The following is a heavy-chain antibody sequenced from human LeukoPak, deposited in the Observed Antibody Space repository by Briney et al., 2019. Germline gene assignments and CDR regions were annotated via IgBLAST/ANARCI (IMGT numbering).Heavy chain of an antibody. CDR2: ISYSGST. D-gene: IGHD4-17*01. V-gene: IGHV4-39*07. CDR1: GGSISSSTFY. J-gene: IGHJ4*02. CDR3: ARERNYGDYVIDY. Sequence: SETLSLTCTVSGGSISSSTFYWGWIRQPPGKGLEWIGIISYSGSTYYNPSLKSRVTISVDRSKNQFSLKLSSVTAADTAVYYCARERNYGDYVIDYWGQGTLVTVSS.